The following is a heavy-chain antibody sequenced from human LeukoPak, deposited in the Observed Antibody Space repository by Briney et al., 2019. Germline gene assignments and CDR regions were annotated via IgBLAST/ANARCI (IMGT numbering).Heavy chain of an antibody. CDR1: GGSISSSSYY. CDR3: ARTYYDFWSSYYPAPYYFDY. CDR2: IYYSGST. V-gene: IGHV4-39*01. D-gene: IGHD3-3*01. J-gene: IGHJ4*02. Sequence: SETLSLTCTVSGGSISSSSYYWGWIRQPPGKGLEWIGSIYYSGSTYYNPSLKSRVTISVDTSKNPFSLKLSSVTPADTAVYYCARTYYDFWSSYYPAPYYFDYWGQGTLVTVSS.